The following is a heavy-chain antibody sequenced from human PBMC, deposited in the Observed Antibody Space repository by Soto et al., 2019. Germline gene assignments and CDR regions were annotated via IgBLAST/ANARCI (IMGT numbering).Heavy chain of an antibody. J-gene: IGHJ6*02. Sequence: QGQLVQSGGEVKKPGASVKVSCKASGYTFTSNGISWVRQAPGQGLVWMGWISGYNGDTDYAQKFQGRVTMTTDTTTSTAYMEVRSLRPADTAVSYCARHKPQQIVGYNFIYALADRGQATTVTVSS. D-gene: IGHD6-6*01. V-gene: IGHV1-18*04. CDR1: GYTFTSNG. CDR2: ISGYNGDT. CDR3: ARHKPQQIVGYNFIYALAD.